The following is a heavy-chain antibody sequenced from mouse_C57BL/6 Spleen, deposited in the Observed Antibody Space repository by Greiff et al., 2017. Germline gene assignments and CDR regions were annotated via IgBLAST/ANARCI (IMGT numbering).Heavy chain of an antibody. V-gene: IGHV1-42*01. CDR3: ARYGYYAMDY. CDR1: GYSFTGYY. Sequence: VQLKESGPELVKPGASVKISCKASGYSFTGYYMNWVKQSPEKSLEWIGEINPSTGGTTYNQKFKAKATLTVDKSSSTAYMQLKSLTSEDSAVYYCARYGYYAMDYWGQGTSVTVSS. D-gene: IGHD1-1*02. J-gene: IGHJ4*01. CDR2: INPSTGGT.